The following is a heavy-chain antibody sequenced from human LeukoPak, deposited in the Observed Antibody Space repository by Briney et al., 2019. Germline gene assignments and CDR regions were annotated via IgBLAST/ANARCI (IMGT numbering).Heavy chain of an antibody. CDR3: ARPGNRRITIFGVAPGWFDP. CDR1: GGSFSGYY. CDR2: INHSGST. D-gene: IGHD3-3*01. V-gene: IGHV4-34*01. Sequence: SETLSLTCADYGGSFSGYYWSWIRQPPGKGPEWIGEINHSGSTNYNPSLKSRVAISVDTSKNQFSLKLSSVAAADAAVYYCARPGNRRITIFGVAPGWFDPWGQGTLVTVSS. J-gene: IGHJ5*02.